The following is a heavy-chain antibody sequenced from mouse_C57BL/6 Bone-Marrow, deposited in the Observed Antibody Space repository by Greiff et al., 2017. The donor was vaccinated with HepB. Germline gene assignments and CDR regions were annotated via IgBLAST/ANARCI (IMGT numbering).Heavy chain of an antibody. D-gene: IGHD1-1*01. CDR1: GYTFTSYW. V-gene: IGHV1-52*01. CDR3: ARRKYYGSSYWYFDV. CDR2: IDPSDSET. J-gene: IGHJ1*03. Sequence: VQLKQPGAELVRPGSSMKLSCKASGYTFTSYWMHWVKQRPIQGLEWIGNIDPSDSETHYNQKFKDKATLTVDKSSSTAYMQLSSLTSEDSAVYYCARRKYYGSSYWYFDVWGTGTTVTVSS.